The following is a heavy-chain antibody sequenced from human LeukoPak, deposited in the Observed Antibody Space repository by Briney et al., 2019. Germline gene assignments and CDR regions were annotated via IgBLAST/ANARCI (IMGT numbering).Heavy chain of an antibody. CDR3: ARLGGILGY. D-gene: IGHD3-3*01. Sequence: GGSLTLSCAASGFTCSSYEMKWVRQAPGQGREGLIYICSSGSTIYYAESVKGRFTISRDNAKNSLYLQMNSLRAEDMAVDYCARLGGILGYWGQGTLVTVSS. CDR1: GFTCSSYE. CDR2: ICSSGSTI. J-gene: IGHJ4*02. V-gene: IGHV3-48*03.